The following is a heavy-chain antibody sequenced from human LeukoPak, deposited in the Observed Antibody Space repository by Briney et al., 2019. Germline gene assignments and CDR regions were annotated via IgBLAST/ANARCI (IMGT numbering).Heavy chain of an antibody. Sequence: GASVKVSCKASGFTFTGYYMHWVRQAPGQGLEWMGWINPNSGGTNYAQKFQGWVTMTRDTSISTAYMELSRLRSDDTAVYYCARDPLNYDDSSGYPGGYYFDYWGQGTLVTVSS. D-gene: IGHD3-22*01. J-gene: IGHJ4*02. CDR3: ARDPLNYDDSSGYPGGYYFDY. CDR1: GFTFTGYY. CDR2: INPNSGGT. V-gene: IGHV1-2*04.